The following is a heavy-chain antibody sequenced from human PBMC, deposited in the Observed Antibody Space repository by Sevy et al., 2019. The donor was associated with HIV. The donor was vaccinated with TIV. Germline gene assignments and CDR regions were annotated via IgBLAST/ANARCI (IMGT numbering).Heavy chain of an antibody. V-gene: IGHV1-8*03. J-gene: IGHJ3*02. CDR2: MNPNSGDT. CDR1: GYTFTNYD. Sequence: ASVKVSCKASGYTFTNYDINWVRQATGQGLEWMGWMNPNSGDTGYGQKFQGRVTFTRNTSINTAYMELGSLRSEDTAVYYCARARRAFDIWGQGTMVTVSS. CDR3: ARARRAFDI.